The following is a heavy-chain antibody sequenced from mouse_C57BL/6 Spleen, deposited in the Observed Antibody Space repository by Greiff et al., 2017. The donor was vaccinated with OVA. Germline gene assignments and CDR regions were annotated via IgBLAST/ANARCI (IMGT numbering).Heavy chain of an antibody. CDR2: IDPSDSYT. Sequence: QVQLQQPGAELVMPGASVKLSCKASGYTFTSYWMHWVKQRPGQGLEWIGEIDPSDSYTNYNQKFKGKSTLTVDTSSSTAYMQLSSLTSEDSAVYYCARSGKNYGSSLHWYFDVWGTGTTVTVSS. CDR1: GYTFTSYW. CDR3: ARSGKNYGSSLHWYFDV. J-gene: IGHJ1*03. V-gene: IGHV1-69*01. D-gene: IGHD1-1*01.